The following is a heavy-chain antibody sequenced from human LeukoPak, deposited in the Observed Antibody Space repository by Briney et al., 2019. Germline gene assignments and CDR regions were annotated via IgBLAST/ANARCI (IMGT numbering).Heavy chain of an antibody. CDR3: ARHVVGVSRSSTSCCYYGMDV. V-gene: IGHV5-51*01. J-gene: IGHJ6*02. D-gene: IGHD2-2*01. Sequence: GESLKISCKGSGYSFTSYWIGWVRQMPGKGLEWMGIIYPGDSDTRYSPSFQGQVTISADKSISTAYLQWSSLKASDTAMYYCARHVVGVSRSSTSCCYYGMDVWGQGTTVTVSS. CDR2: IYPGDSDT. CDR1: GYSFTSYW.